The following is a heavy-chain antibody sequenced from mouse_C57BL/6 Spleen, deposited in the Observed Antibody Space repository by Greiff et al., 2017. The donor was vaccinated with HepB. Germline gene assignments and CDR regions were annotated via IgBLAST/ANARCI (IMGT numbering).Heavy chain of an antibody. CDR2: IYPGDGDT. CDR3: ARSIYYDYGHYYAMDY. Sequence: VQLQQSGAELVKPGASVKISCKASGYAFSSYWMNWVKQRPGKGLEWIGQIYPGDGDTNYNGKFKGKATLTADKSSSTAYMQLSSLTSEDSAVYFCARSIYYDYGHYYAMDYWGQGTSVTVSS. V-gene: IGHV1-80*01. J-gene: IGHJ4*01. D-gene: IGHD2-4*01. CDR1: GYAFSSYW.